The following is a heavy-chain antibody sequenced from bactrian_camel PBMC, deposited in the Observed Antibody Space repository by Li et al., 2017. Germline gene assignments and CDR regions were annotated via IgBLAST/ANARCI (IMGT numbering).Heavy chain of an antibody. CDR2: IYTGTGIT. CDR1: GPIYNRNA. D-gene: IGHD1*01. Sequence: HVQLVESGGGSVQAGGSLRLSCATSGPIYNRNAVGWFRQAPGKEREGVAAIYTGTGITYYCDSVKGRFTISKDNAKRTLYLEMNSLKPEDTAMYYCAASDAAACDIGRPGLSAYWGHGTQVTVS. CDR3: AASDAAACDIGRPGLSAY. V-gene: IGHV3S54*01. J-gene: IGHJ4*01.